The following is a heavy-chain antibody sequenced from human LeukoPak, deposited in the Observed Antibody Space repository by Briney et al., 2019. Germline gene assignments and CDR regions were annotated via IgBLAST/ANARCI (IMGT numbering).Heavy chain of an antibody. CDR2: ISGSGDTT. Sequence: GGSLRLSCAASGFTLSSYSMNWVRQAPGKGLEWVSVISGSGDTTYYADSVKGRFTISRDNSKNTLYLQMNSPRAEDTAVYFCARSRDGYKRFDSWGQGTLVTVSS. CDR1: GFTLSSYS. V-gene: IGHV3-23*01. J-gene: IGHJ4*02. CDR3: ARSRDGYKRFDS. D-gene: IGHD5-24*01.